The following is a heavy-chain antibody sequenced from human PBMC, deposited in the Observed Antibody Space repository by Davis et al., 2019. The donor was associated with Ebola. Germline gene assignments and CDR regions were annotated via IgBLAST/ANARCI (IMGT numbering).Heavy chain of an antibody. J-gene: IGHJ3*02. D-gene: IGHD3-9*01. V-gene: IGHV1-2*06. CDR3: ARTSGYSDDAFDI. CDR1: GYTFTGYY. CDR2: INPNSGGT. Sequence: ASVKVSCKASGYTFTGYYMHWVRQAPGQGLEWMGRINPNSGGTNYAQKLQGRVTMTTDTSTSTAYMELRSLRSEDTAVYYCARTSGYSDDAFDIWGQGTMVTVSS.